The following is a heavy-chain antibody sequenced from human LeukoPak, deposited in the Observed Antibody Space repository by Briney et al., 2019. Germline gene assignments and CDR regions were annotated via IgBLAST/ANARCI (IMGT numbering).Heavy chain of an antibody. Sequence: GASVKVSCKASGYTFTGYYMHWVRQAPGQGLEWMGWINPNSGGTNYAQKFQGRVTMTSDTSIITAYMELSSLRSDDTAVYYCARVFYYYGSGSYYNYYYYYYMDVWGKGTTVTVSS. CDR2: INPNSGGT. D-gene: IGHD3-10*01. CDR1: GYTFTGYY. V-gene: IGHV1-2*02. J-gene: IGHJ6*03. CDR3: ARVFYYYGSGSYYNYYYYYYMDV.